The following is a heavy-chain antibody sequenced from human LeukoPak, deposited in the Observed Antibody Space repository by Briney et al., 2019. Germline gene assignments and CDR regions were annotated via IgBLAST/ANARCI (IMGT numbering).Heavy chain of an antibody. J-gene: IGHJ4*02. D-gene: IGHD3-10*01. CDR2: ISGGGGST. CDR3: AKGHYYGSGSYSRDFDY. V-gene: IGHV3-23*01. CDR1: GFTISSYA. Sequence: AGSLTLTCAASGFTISSYALSWVRQAPGKGLVGVSAISGGGGSTYYADSVKGRFTISRNNSKITLYLQMNSLRAEDTAVYYCAKGHYYGSGSYSRDFDYWGQGTLVTVSS.